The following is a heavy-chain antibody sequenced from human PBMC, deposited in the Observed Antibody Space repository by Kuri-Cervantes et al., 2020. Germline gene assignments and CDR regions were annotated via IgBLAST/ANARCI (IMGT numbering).Heavy chain of an antibody. CDR2: ISWNSGSI. CDR3: ARDQSYYDFWSGYYRGYYYYGMDV. V-gene: IGHV3-9*01. Sequence: SLKISCAASGFTFDDYAMHWVRQAPGKGLEWVSGISWNSGSIGYADSVKGRFTISRDNAKNSLYLQMNSLRAEDTAVYYCARDQSYYDFWSGYYRGYYYYGMDVWGQGTTVTVSS. D-gene: IGHD3-3*01. CDR1: GFTFDDYA. J-gene: IGHJ6*02.